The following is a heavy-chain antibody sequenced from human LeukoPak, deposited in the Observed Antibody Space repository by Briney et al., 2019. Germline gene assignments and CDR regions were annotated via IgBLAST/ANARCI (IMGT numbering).Heavy chain of an antibody. CDR3: ARGPYSYDSSGAFDI. V-gene: IGHV4-59*08. CDR2: IYYRVTS. CDR1: GDSISTYY. Sequence: SETLSLTCTVSGDSISTYYWSWIRQPPGKGLEWIGYIYYRVTSDYNPSLKSRVTMSVDTSKNQFSLKLSSVTAADTAVYFCARGPYSYDSSGAFDIWGQGTMVTVSS. J-gene: IGHJ3*02. D-gene: IGHD3-22*01.